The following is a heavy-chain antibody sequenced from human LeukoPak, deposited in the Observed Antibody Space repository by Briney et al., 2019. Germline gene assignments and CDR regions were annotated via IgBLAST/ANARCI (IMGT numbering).Heavy chain of an antibody. J-gene: IGHJ6*03. Sequence: ASVTVSCKSSGYTFTGYHIHWVRQAPGQGLEWMGRINPNNGATNYAHKFQGRFTMTRDTSINTAYMELSSLRSDDTAVYYCARGVAVVRGIILDYYHMDVWAKGTTVTVSS. V-gene: IGHV1-2*06. CDR3: ARGVAVVRGIILDYYHMDV. CDR2: INPNNGAT. CDR1: GYTFTGYH. D-gene: IGHD3-10*01.